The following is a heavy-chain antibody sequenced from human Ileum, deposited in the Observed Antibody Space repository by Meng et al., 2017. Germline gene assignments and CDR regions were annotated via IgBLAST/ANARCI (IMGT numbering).Heavy chain of an antibody. V-gene: IGHV4-39*01. J-gene: IGHJ4*02. CDR3: ARRTGEVDLLDY. CDR1: GCSISSSSHC. CDR2: SCYSGNT. D-gene: IGHD7-27*01. Sequence: LQLQESAPGLVKPSETLSLMCTVSGCSISSSSHCCDWIRQPPGKGLEWIGSSCYSGNTYYNPSLKSRVSMSVDTSKKQISLKLNSVTAADTAVYYCARRTGEVDLLDYWGQGTLVTVSS.